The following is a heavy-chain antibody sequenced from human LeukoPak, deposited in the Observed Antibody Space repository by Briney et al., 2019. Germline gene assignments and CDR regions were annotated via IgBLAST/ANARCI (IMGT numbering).Heavy chain of an antibody. CDR3: AKAPVTTCSGAYCYPFDY. V-gene: IGHV3-23*01. J-gene: IGHJ4*02. CDR1: GFIFSHYG. D-gene: IGHD2-21*01. Sequence: GGTLRLSCAASGFIFSHYGMNWVRQAPGKGLEWVSGITSRSTTYYADSVKGRFTISRDSSKNTLYLQMNRLRAEDAAVYYCAKAPVTTCSGAYCYPFDYWGQGTLVTVSS. CDR2: ITSRSTT.